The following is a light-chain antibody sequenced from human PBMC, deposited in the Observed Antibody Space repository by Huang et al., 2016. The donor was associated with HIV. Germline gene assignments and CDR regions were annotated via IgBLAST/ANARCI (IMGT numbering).Light chain of an antibody. CDR3: QQSYTTPFT. J-gene: IGKJ3*01. CDR2: AAS. Sequence: DIQMTQSPSSLSASIGDRVTITCRASQSISVYLNWFQQKPGKAPKLLIYAASSLQSGVPSRFSGSGSGTDFTLTSSSLQPEDFATYYCQQSYTTPFTFGPGTKVDVK. V-gene: IGKV1-39*01. CDR1: QSISVY.